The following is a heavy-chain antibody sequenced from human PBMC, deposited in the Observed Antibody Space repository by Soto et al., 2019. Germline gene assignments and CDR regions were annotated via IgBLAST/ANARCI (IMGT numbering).Heavy chain of an antibody. J-gene: IGHJ4*02. Sequence: PGGSLRLSCAASGFRFSDYYMSWIRQAPGKGLEWISYIDSSSGNTNYADSVKGRFTISRDNAKNSLYLQVSSLRAEDTAIYYCARDLRRNSGSYFDYWGQGTPVTVSS. D-gene: IGHD1-26*01. CDR1: GFRFSDYY. V-gene: IGHV3-11*05. CDR2: IDSSSGNT. CDR3: ARDLRRNSGSYFDY.